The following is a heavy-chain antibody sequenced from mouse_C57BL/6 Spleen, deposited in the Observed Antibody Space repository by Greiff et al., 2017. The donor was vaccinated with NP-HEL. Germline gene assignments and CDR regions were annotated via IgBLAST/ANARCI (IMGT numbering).Heavy chain of an antibody. V-gene: IGHV1-61*01. CDR3: AREYYGSSGFAY. Sequence: QVQLQQPGAELVRPGSSVKLSCKASGYTFTSYWMDWVKQRPGQGLEWIGNIYPSDSETHYNQKFKDKATLTVDKSSSTAYMQLSSLTSEDSAVYYCAREYYGSSGFAYWGQGTLVTVSA. CDR2: IYPSDSET. CDR1: GYTFTSYW. D-gene: IGHD1-1*01. J-gene: IGHJ3*01.